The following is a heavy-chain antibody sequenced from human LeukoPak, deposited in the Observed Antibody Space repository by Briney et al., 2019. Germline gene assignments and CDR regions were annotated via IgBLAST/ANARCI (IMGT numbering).Heavy chain of an antibody. CDR2: INSNSADT. J-gene: IGHJ5*02. D-gene: IGHD3-22*01. CDR1: GYSFIDYY. Sequence: ASVKVSCKTSGYSFIDYYIHWVRQAPGQGLEWMGWINSNSADTNYAQKFQGRVTMTRDTSISTAYMELSRLRSDDTAVYYCARGPRGVVVITTNWFDPWGQGTLVTVSS. CDR3: ARGPRGVVVITTNWFDP. V-gene: IGHV1-2*02.